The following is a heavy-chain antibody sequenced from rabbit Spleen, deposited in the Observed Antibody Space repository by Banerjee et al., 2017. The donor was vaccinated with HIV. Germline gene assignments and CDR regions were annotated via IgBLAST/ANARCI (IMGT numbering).Heavy chain of an antibody. D-gene: IGHD8-1*01. CDR3: ARHAGYAGYGYSTLDL. V-gene: IGHV1S7*01. Sequence: QLTETGGGLVQPGGSLTLSCKASGIDFTNYYITWVRQAPGKGLEWIGIIYPAKGSTDYASWVNGRFTISSDNAQNTVDLQMNSLTAADTATYFCARHAGYAGYGYSTLDLWGPGTLVTVS. J-gene: IGHJ4*01. CDR2: IYPAKGST. CDR1: GIDFTNYY.